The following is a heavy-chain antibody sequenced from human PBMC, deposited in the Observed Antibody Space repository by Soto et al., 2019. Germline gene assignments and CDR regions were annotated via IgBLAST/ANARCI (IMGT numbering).Heavy chain of an antibody. Sequence: GGSLRLSCVASGFTFSRHGLSWVRQAPGKGLEWVSTINPSGDSTFYADSVKGRFTISRDNSKNTVYLQMNSLSVGDTAVYLCAKVDVSTAGSFDYWGQGALVTVS. CDR1: GFTFSRHG. CDR2: INPSGDST. CDR3: AKVDVSTAGSFDY. D-gene: IGHD6-13*01. J-gene: IGHJ4*02. V-gene: IGHV3-23*01.